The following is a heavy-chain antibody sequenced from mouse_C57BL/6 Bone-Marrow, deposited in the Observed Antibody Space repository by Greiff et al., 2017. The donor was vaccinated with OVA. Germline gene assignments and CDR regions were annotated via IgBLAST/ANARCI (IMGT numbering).Heavy chain of an antibody. Sequence: QLQRQQSGPGLVQPSQSLSITCTVSGFSLTSYGVHWVRQSPGKGLEWLGVIWRGGSTDYNAAFMSRLSITKDNSKSQVFFKMNSLQADDTAIYYCATHYYGSSYAMDYWGQGTSVTVSS. CDR1: GFSLTSYG. D-gene: IGHD1-1*01. CDR2: IWRGGST. J-gene: IGHJ4*01. V-gene: IGHV2-5*01. CDR3: ATHYYGSSYAMDY.